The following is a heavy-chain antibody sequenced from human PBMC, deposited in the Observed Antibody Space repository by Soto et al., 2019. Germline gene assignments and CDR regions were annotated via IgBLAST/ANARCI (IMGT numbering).Heavy chain of an antibody. V-gene: IGHV5-51*01. D-gene: IGHD6-19*01. Sequence: GESLKISCKGYRYTFNDYWIGWVRQMPGKGLEWMGIIYPADSDTRYSPSFQGQVTISADKSISTAYLQWTSLKASDTATYYCAAAIGVTESAYFHHWGQGTRVTVSS. CDR1: RYTFNDYW. CDR2: IYPADSDT. J-gene: IGHJ1*01. CDR3: AAAIGVTESAYFHH.